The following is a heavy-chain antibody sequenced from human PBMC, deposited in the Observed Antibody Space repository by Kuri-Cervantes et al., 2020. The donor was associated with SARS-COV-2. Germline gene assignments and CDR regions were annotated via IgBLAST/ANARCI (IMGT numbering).Heavy chain of an antibody. J-gene: IGHJ4*02. V-gene: IGHV3-9*03. CDR3: AKERGYSSGLDY. Sequence: GGSLRLSCAASGFTFSSYSMNWVRQAPGKGLEWVSGISWNSGSIGYADSVKCRFTISRDNAKNSLYLQMNSLRAEDMALYYCAKERGYSSGLDYWGQGTLVTVSS. D-gene: IGHD6-19*01. CDR2: ISWNSGSI. CDR1: GFTFSSYS.